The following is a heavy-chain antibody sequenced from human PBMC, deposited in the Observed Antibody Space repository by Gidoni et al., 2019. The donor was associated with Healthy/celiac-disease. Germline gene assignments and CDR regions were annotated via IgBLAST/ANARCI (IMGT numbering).Heavy chain of an antibody. Sequence: QVQLVESGGGVVQPGRSLRLSCAASGFTFSSYGMHWVRQAPGKGLGGVEVIWYDGRNKYYADSVKGRFTISRDNSKNTLYLKMNSLRAEDTAVYYCAREGGGVREWLRPRAYYYYMDVWGKGTTVTVSS. CDR3: AREGGGVREWLRPRAYYYYMDV. J-gene: IGHJ6*03. D-gene: IGHD5-12*01. V-gene: IGHV3-33*01. CDR1: GFTFSSYG. CDR2: IWYDGRNK.